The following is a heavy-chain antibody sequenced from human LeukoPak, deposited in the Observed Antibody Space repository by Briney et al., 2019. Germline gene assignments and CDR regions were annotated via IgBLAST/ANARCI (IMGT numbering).Heavy chain of an antibody. CDR2: IIPIFGTA. D-gene: IGHD6-13*01. Sequence: SVKVSCKASGGTFSSYAISRVRQAPGQGLEWMGGIIPIFGTANYAQKFQGRVTITADESTSTAYMELSSLRSEDTAVYYCARDRYSSRGYNWFDPWGQGTLVTVSS. V-gene: IGHV1-69*01. CDR3: ARDRYSSRGYNWFDP. J-gene: IGHJ5*02. CDR1: GGTFSSYA.